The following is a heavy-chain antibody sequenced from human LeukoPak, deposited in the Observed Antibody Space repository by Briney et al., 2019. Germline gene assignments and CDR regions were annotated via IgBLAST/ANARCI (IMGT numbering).Heavy chain of an antibody. CDR3: ARAPSYYYDTSGYRFDY. J-gene: IGHJ4*02. CDR1: GGSISSGGYS. Sequence: KPSETLSLTCAVSGGSISSGGYSWSWIRQPPGKGLEWIGYIYHSGSTYYNPSLKSRVTISVDRSKNQFSLKLSSVTAADTAVYYCARAPSYYYDTSGYRFDYWGQGTLVTVSS. V-gene: IGHV4-30-2*01. CDR2: IYHSGST. D-gene: IGHD3-22*01.